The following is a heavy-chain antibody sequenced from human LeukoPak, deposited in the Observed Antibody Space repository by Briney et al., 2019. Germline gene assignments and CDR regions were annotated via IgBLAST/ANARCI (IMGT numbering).Heavy chain of an antibody. J-gene: IGHJ4*02. CDR2: IYYSGST. CDR1: GGSISSGGYY. D-gene: IGHD2-2*01. CDR3: ARASENRYCSSTSCLHYFDY. Sequence: SSETLSLTCTVSGGSISSGGYYRSWIRQHPGKGLEWIGYIYYSGSTYYNPSLKSRVTISVDTSKNQFSLKLSSVTAADTAVYYCARASENRYCSSTSCLHYFDYWGQGTLVTVSS. V-gene: IGHV4-31*03.